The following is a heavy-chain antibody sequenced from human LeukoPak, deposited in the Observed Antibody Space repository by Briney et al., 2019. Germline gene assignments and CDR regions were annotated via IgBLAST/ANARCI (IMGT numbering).Heavy chain of an antibody. J-gene: IGHJ4*02. CDR3: ARDGYDFWSGQPAFDY. D-gene: IGHD3-3*01. CDR2: IYYSGST. V-gene: IGHV4-59*01. Sequence: SETLSLTCTVSGGSISSYYWSWIRQPPGKGLGWIGYIYYSGSTNYNPSLKSRVTISVDTSKNQFSLKLSSVTAADTAVYYCARDGYDFWSGQPAFDYWGQGTLVTVSS. CDR1: GGSISSYY.